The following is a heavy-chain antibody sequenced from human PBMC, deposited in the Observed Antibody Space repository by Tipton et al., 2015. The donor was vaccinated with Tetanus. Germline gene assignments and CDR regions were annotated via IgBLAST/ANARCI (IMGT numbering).Heavy chain of an antibody. J-gene: IGHJ4*02. V-gene: IGHV3-21*04. CDR3: ARDGSGSYYVDDYFDY. CDR2: VSSTTSYI. CDR1: GFIFSNYA. Sequence: SLRLSCSVSGFIFSNYAMNWVRQAPGKGLEWLSSVSSTTSYIYYADSVKGRFTISRDNAKNILYLQINSLRAEDTVVYYCARDGSGSYYVDDYFDYWGQGTLVIVSS. D-gene: IGHD3-10*01.